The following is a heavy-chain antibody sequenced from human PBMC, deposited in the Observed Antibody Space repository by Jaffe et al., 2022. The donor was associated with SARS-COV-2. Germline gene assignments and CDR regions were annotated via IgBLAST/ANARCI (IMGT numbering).Heavy chain of an antibody. CDR1: GDSFSNYY. Sequence: QVQLQESGPGLVKPSETLSLTCTVSGDSFSNYYWSWIRQSPGKGLEWIGYISYSGSTNYNPSLKSRVTISVDTSKNQFSLKLSSVTAADTAVYYCARGKGSPTCHGLCYFHYLDVWGKGTTVTVSS. CDR3: ARGKGSPTCHGLCYFHYLDV. V-gene: IGHV4-59*01. J-gene: IGHJ6*03. CDR2: ISYSGST.